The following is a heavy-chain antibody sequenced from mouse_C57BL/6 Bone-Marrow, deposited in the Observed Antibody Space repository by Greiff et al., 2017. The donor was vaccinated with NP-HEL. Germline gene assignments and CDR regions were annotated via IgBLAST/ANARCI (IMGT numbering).Heavy chain of an antibody. CDR2: INPSNGGT. J-gene: IGHJ4*01. CDR3: ARWGLRHDYAMDY. Sequence: QVHVKQPGTELVKPGASVKLSCKASGYTFTSYWMHWVKQRPGQGLEWIGNINPSNGGTNYNEKFKSKATLTVDKSSSTAYMQLSSLTSEDSAVYYCARWGLRHDYAMDYWGQGTSGTVSS. CDR1: GYTFTSYW. D-gene: IGHD2-4*01. V-gene: IGHV1-53*01.